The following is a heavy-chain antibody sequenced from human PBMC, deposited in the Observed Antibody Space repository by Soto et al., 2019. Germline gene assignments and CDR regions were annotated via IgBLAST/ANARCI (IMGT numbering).Heavy chain of an antibody. CDR2: ISYDGSNK. D-gene: IGHD5-18*01. Sequence: HPGGSLRLSCAASGFTFSSYGMHWVRQAPGKGLEWVAVISYDGSNKYYADSVKGRFTISRDNSKNTLYLQMNSLRAEDTAVYYCAKDRDSYGYSGGLYWGQGTLVTVSS. J-gene: IGHJ4*02. CDR3: AKDRDSYGYSGGLY. V-gene: IGHV3-30*18. CDR1: GFTFSSYG.